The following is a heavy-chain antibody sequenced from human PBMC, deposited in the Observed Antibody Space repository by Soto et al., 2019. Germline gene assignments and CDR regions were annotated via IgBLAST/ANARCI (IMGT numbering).Heavy chain of an antibody. Sequence: GPLRLSCVGSGFTFSNHWMNWVRQAPGQGLEWVANIKADGSEKYYVDSVKGRFTISRDNAKNSLYLQMNSLRAEDTAVYYCARARGVDYWGQGTQVTVSS. D-gene: IGHD3-16*01. CDR2: IKADGSEK. CDR3: ARARGVDY. V-gene: IGHV3-7*03. J-gene: IGHJ4*02. CDR1: GFTFSNHW.